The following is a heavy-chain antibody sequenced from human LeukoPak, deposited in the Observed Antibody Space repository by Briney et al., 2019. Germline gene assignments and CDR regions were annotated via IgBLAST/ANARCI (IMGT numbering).Heavy chain of an antibody. V-gene: IGHV4-59*01. J-gene: IGHJ3*02. Sequence: PSETLSLTCTVSGGSISSYYWSWIRQPPGKGLEWIGYIYYSGSTNYNPSLKSRVTISVDMSKNQFSLKLSSVTAADTAVYYCARPYYYDSSGYAFGIWGQGTMVTVSS. CDR3: ARPYYYDSSGYAFGI. D-gene: IGHD3-22*01. CDR1: GGSISSYY. CDR2: IYYSGST.